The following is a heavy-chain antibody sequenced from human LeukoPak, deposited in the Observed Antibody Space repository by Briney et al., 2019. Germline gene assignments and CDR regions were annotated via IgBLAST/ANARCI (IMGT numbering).Heavy chain of an antibody. V-gene: IGHV4-39*01. Sequence: PSETLSLTCTVSGGSTTSSNFYWGWIRQPPGKGLEWIGSIYYSGTTFYNLSLRSRVTVFRDTSKNHFSLTLTSVTAADTAVYYCARQGVRGVIGNWFDPWGQGILVTVSS. J-gene: IGHJ5*02. CDR3: ARQGVRGVIGNWFDP. D-gene: IGHD3-10*01. CDR1: GGSTTSSNFY. CDR2: IYYSGTT.